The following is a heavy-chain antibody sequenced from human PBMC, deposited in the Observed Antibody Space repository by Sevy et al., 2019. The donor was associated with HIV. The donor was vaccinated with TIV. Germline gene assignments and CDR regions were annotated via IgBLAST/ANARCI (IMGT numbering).Heavy chain of an antibody. CDR2: ISGSGGST. CDR3: AKRGDTAMETLYYFDY. Sequence: GGSLRLSCAASGFTFSSYAMSWVRQAPGKGLEWVSAISGSGGSTYYADSVKGRFTISRDNSKNTLYLQMNSLRAEDTAVYYCAKRGDTAMETLYYFDYWGQGTLVTVSS. V-gene: IGHV3-23*01. J-gene: IGHJ4*02. D-gene: IGHD5-18*01. CDR1: GFTFSSYA.